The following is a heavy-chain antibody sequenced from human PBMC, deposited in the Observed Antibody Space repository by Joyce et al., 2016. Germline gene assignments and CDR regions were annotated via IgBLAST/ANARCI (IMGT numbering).Heavy chain of an antibody. Sequence: EVLLVESGGGLVQPGGSLGLACAASGFTFRKHWMHCVRQAPGNGLVWVSRVSGDGSRTTYADSVRGRFTVSRDSDKNTLYLQMSSLRAEDTAVYYCAREYGSGPIDHWGQGTLVSVSP. J-gene: IGHJ4*02. D-gene: IGHD2-15*01. V-gene: IGHV3-74*01. CDR1: GFTFRKHW. CDR2: VSGDGSRT. CDR3: AREYGSGPIDH.